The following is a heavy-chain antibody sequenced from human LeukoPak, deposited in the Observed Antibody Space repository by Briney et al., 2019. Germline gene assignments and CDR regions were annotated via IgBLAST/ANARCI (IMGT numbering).Heavy chain of an antibody. CDR1: GFTFSSYS. CDR3: ARDYAPTVVPAARRTYYYYMDV. Sequence: GGSLRLSCAASGFTFSSYSMNWVRQAPGKGLEWVSSTSSSSSYIYYADSVKGRFTISRDNTKNSLYLQMNSLRAEDTAVYYCARDYAPTVVPAARRTYYYYMDVWGKGTTVTVSS. CDR2: TSSSSSYI. D-gene: IGHD2-2*01. J-gene: IGHJ6*03. V-gene: IGHV3-21*01.